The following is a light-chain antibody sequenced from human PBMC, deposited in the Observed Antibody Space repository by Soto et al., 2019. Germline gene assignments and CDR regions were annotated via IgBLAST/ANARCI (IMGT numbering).Light chain of an antibody. CDR3: CSHAGSYTYV. CDR2: DVT. J-gene: IGLJ1*01. CDR1: SSDVGGYNY. Sequence: QSVLTQPRSVSGSPGQSLTISCTGTSSDVGGYNYVSWYQQYPGKVPKLMIYDVTKRPSGVPDRFSGSKSGNTASLTISGLQAEDEAHYYCCSHAGSYTYVFGTGTKVTVL. V-gene: IGLV2-11*01.